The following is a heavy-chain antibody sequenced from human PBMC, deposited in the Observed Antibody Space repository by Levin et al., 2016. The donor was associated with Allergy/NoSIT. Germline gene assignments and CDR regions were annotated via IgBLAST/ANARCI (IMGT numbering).Heavy chain of an antibody. CDR3: ARVGRSTAMDYFDY. Sequence: GGSLRLSCAASGFTFDDYGMSWVRQAPGKGLEWVSGINWNGGSTGYADSVKGRFTISRDNAKNSLYLQMNSLRAEDTALYYCARVGRSTAMDYFDYWGQGTLVTVSS. J-gene: IGHJ4*02. V-gene: IGHV3-20*04. D-gene: IGHD5-18*01. CDR2: INWNGGST. CDR1: GFTFDDYG.